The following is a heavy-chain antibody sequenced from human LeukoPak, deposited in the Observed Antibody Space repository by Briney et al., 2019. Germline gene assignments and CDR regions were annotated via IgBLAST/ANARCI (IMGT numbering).Heavy chain of an antibody. CDR1: GGSISSYY. CDR3: ARTFGRGPRYFDL. CDR2: ISYSGST. V-gene: IGHV4-59*01. J-gene: IGHJ2*01. Sequence: SETLSLTCTVSGGSISSYYWSWIRQPPGKGLEWIGYISYSGSTNSNSSLKSRVTTSVDTSKNHFSLKLSSVTAADTAVYYCARTFGRGPRYFDLWGRGTLVTVSS. D-gene: IGHD3/OR15-3a*01.